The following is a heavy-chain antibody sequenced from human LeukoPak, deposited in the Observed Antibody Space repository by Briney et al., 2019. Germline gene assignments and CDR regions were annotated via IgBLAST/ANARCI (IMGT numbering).Heavy chain of an antibody. Sequence: GGSLRLSCAASGFIFSDYWMSWVRQAPGRGLEWVANTHGSEKYYVDSVKGLFTISRDNAKNSLYLQMNSLRAEDTAVYYCARETPYGSLTFDYWGQGTLVTVSS. CDR3: ARETPYGSLTFDY. D-gene: IGHD3-10*01. V-gene: IGHV3-7*03. J-gene: IGHJ4*02. CDR2: THGSEK. CDR1: GFIFSDYW.